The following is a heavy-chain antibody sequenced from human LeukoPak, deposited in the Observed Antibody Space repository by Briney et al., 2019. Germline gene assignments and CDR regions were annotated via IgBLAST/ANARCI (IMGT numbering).Heavy chain of an antibody. CDR2: FDPEDGET. J-gene: IGHJ1*01. CDR3: ATVTMGAEYFQH. D-gene: IGHD2-2*01. Sequence: ASVKVSCKVSGYALTDLSMHWVRQAPGKGLEWMGGFDPEDGETIYAQKFQGRVTMTEDTSTDTAYMELSSLRSEDTAVYYCATVTMGAEYFQHWGQGTLFTVSS. CDR1: GYALTDLS. V-gene: IGHV1-24*01.